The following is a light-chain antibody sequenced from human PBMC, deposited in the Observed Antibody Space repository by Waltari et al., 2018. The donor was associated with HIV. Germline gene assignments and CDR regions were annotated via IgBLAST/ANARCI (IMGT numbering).Light chain of an antibody. J-gene: IGLJ2*01. V-gene: IGLV2-11*01. CDR2: DVT. CDR1: SRAVGAYAV. CDR3: CSYAGTYTLK. Sequence: QSARTQPRSVSASPGQSVTISCTGTSRAVGAYAVVSCYQLLPGHAPKLMIHDVTKRPPGVPDRFSCAKSANTASLTISGLQAEDEAEYYCCSYAGTYTLKFGGGTKLTV.